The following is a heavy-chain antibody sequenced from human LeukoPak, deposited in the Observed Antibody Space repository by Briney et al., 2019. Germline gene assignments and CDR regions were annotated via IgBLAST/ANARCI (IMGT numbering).Heavy chain of an antibody. V-gene: IGHV3-23*01. CDR3: ARGIRWLVGYYFDY. D-gene: IGHD5-24*01. J-gene: IGHJ4*02. CDR2: ISGSDGST. Sequence: GGSLRLSCAASGFTFSSYAMSWVRQAPGKGLEWVSAISGSDGSTYYADSVEGRFTISRDNAKNSLYLQMNSLRAEDTAVYYCARGIRWLVGYYFDYWGQGTLVTVSS. CDR1: GFTFSSYA.